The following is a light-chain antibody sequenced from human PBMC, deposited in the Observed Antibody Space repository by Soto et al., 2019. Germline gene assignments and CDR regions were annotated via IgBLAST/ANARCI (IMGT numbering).Light chain of an antibody. CDR2: GAS. CDR3: QQYGSSPRT. V-gene: IGKV3-20*01. CDR1: QTVSSSY. Sequence: EIVLTQSPGTLSLSPGERATLSCRASQTVSSSYIAWYQQKPGQAPRLLIYGASSRATGIPDRFSGSGSGTDFSLTISRLEPEDFAVYYCQQYGSSPRTFGQGTKWIS. J-gene: IGKJ1*01.